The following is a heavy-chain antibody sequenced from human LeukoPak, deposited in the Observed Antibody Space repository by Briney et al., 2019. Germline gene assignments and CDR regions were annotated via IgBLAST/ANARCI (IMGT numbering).Heavy chain of an antibody. V-gene: IGHV1-46*01. J-gene: IGHJ5*02. CDR2: INPSGGST. Sequence: RASVKVSCKASGYTYSFTSYYMHWVRRAPGQGLEWVGIINPSGGSTTYAQKFQGRVTMTRDTSTNTVYMELSSLRSEDTAVYYCARSLRSNWFDPWGQGTLVTVSS. CDR3: ARSLRSNWFDP. CDR1: GYTYSFTSYY. D-gene: IGHD5-12*01.